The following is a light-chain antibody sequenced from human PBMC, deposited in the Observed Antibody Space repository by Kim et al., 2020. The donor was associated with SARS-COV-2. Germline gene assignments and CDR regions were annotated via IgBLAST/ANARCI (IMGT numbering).Light chain of an antibody. Sequence: APVGDRVTIACRGSQGISSDLAWYQQKPGRAPKLLIYVASTLQSGVPSRFSGSGSGTEFSLTISGLQPVDSATYYCQQLKSYPRTFGGRTKVDIK. V-gene: IGKV1-9*01. CDR3: QQLKSYPRT. CDR2: VAS. J-gene: IGKJ4*01. CDR1: QGISSD.